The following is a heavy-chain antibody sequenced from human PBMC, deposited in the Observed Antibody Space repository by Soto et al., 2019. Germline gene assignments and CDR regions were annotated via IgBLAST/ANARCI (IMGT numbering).Heavy chain of an antibody. D-gene: IGHD7-27*01. Sequence: LRLSCAASGFTFSIFAMSWVRQSPGKGLEWVSTISGSGGSTYYADAVKGRFTISRDNSMGTLYLQMKSLRVEDTAIYYCAKEVSLGSTVDLGYWGQGTLVTVSS. CDR2: ISGSGGST. CDR1: GFTFSIFA. J-gene: IGHJ4*02. V-gene: IGHV3-23*01. CDR3: AKEVSLGSTVDLGY.